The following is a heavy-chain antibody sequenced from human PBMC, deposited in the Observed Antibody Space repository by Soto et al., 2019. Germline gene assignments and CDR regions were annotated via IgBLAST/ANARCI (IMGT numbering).Heavy chain of an antibody. CDR3: SSSPRDGHQDDY. Sequence: QVQLQQWGAGLLKPSETLSLTCAVYGGSFSGYYWSWIRQPPGKGLEWIGEVNHIGRTNYNPSLKRQVTISVDQSKNQFSLKLSSVTAADTAVYYCSSSPRDGHQDDYWGQGTLVTVSS. CDR2: VNHIGRT. D-gene: IGHD4-17*01. J-gene: IGHJ4*02. V-gene: IGHV4-34*01. CDR1: GGSFSGYY.